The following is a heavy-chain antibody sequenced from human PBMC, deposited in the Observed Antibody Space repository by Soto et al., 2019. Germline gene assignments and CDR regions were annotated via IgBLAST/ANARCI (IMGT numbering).Heavy chain of an antibody. J-gene: IGHJ4*02. Sequence: LRLSCAASGFTFSSYAMSWVRQAPGKGLEWVSAISGSGGSTYYADSVKGRFTISRDNSKNTLYLQMNSLRAEDTAVYYCAKALDRIAAAGTADFDYWGQGTLVTVSS. V-gene: IGHV3-23*01. D-gene: IGHD6-13*01. CDR1: GFTFSSYA. CDR3: AKALDRIAAAGTADFDY. CDR2: ISGSGGST.